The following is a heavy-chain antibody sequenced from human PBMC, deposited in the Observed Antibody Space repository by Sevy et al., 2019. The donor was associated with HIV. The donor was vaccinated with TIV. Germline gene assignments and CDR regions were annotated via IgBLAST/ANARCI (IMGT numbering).Heavy chain of an antibody. Sequence: GGFLRLSCAASGFPFNDHAMHWVRQVPGKGLEWLSGVSWNSRNIGYADSVKGRFTISRDNANHFLYLEMNSLRPEDSAFYYCAKDINRVCYGINCYPYYYYFYGLDVWGQGTTVTVSS. V-gene: IGHV3-9*01. J-gene: IGHJ6*02. CDR3: AKDINRVCYGINCYPYYYYFYGLDV. CDR1: GFPFNDHA. D-gene: IGHD2-2*01. CDR2: VSWNSRNI.